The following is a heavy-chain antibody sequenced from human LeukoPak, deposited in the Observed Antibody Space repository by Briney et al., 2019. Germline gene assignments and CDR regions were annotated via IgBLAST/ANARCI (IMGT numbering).Heavy chain of an antibody. J-gene: IGHJ4*02. CDR3: ARGAPQLYYYDSSGYGDSYYFDY. CDR1: GGSFSGYY. Sequence: PSETLSLTCAVYGGSFSGYYWSWIRQPPGKGLEWIGEINHSGSTNYNPSLKSRVTISVDTSKNQFSLKLSSVTAADTAVYYCARGAPQLYYYDSSGYGDSYYFDYWGQGTLVTVSS. V-gene: IGHV4-34*01. D-gene: IGHD3-22*01. CDR2: INHSGST.